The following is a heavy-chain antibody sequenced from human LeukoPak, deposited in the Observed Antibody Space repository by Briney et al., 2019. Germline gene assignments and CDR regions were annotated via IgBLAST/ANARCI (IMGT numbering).Heavy chain of an antibody. V-gene: IGHV1-2*02. Sequence: GASVKVSCKASGYTFTAFYIHWVRQAPGQGLEWMGWINPNSGGTKYAQKFQGRVTVTRDTSISTAYMQLSRLKSDDTAVYYCATGRGYSYGFDSWGQGTLVTVSS. D-gene: IGHD5-18*01. CDR2: INPNSGGT. CDR3: ATGRGYSYGFDS. CDR1: GYTFTAFY. J-gene: IGHJ4*02.